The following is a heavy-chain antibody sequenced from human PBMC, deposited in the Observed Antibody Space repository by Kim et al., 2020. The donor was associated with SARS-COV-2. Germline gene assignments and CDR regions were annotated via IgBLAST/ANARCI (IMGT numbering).Heavy chain of an antibody. CDR1: GFTFSSSW. Sequence: GGSLRLSCAASGFTFSSSWMSWVRQAPGKGLEWVANMHRGGSRMLYVDSVRGRFTISRDNAKNSLYLQMNSLRSEDTAVYYCARDPSFGSIVYWGQGILGAVSS. CDR3: ARDPSFGSIVY. V-gene: IGHV3-7*01. D-gene: IGHD3-10*01. CDR2: MHRGGSRM. J-gene: IGHJ4*02.